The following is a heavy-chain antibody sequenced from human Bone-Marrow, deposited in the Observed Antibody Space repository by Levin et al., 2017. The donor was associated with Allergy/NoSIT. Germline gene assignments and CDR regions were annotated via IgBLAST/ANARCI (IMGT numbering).Heavy chain of an antibody. CDR3: ARLGYCSGGSCYSGGYGMDV. CDR1: GYSFTSYW. Sequence: KSGESLKISCKGSGYSFTSYWISWVRQMPGKGLEWMGRIDPSDSYTNYSPSFQGHVTISADKSISTAYLQWSSLKASDTAMYYCARLGYCSGGSCYSGGYGMDVWGQGTTVTVSS. D-gene: IGHD2-15*01. V-gene: IGHV5-10-1*01. CDR2: IDPSDSYT. J-gene: IGHJ6*02.